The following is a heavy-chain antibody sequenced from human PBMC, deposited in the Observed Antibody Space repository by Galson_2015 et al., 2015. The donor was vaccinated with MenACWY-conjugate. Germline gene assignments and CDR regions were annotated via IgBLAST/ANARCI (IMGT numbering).Heavy chain of an antibody. CDR3: AKDLQYSSGWYYLVNFDY. V-gene: IGHV3-23*01. Sequence: SLRLSCAASGFTFSSYAMSWVRQAPGKGLEWVSAISGSGGSTYYADSVKGRFTISRDNSKNTLYLQMNSLRAEDTAVYYCAKDLQYSSGWYYLVNFDYWGQGTLVTVSS. J-gene: IGHJ4*02. CDR1: GFTFSSYA. CDR2: ISGSGGST. D-gene: IGHD6-19*01.